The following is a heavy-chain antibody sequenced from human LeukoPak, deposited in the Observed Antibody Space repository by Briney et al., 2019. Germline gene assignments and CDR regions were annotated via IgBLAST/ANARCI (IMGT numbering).Heavy chain of an antibody. Sequence: SETLSLTCTVSGGSISSSSYYWGWIRQPPGKGLEWIGSIYYSGSTYYNPSLKSRVTISVDTSKNQFSLKLSSVTAADTAVYYCARVGLSYSNYLRDYFAFDIWGQGTMVTVSS. D-gene: IGHD4-11*01. CDR3: ARVGLSYSNYLRDYFAFDI. J-gene: IGHJ3*02. CDR1: GGSISSSSYY. V-gene: IGHV4-39*07. CDR2: IYYSGST.